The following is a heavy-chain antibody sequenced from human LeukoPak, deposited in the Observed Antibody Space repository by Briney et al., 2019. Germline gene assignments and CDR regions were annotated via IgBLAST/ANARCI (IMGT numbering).Heavy chain of an antibody. CDR3: AKDRGGGYCSSTSCHPDAFDI. D-gene: IGHD2-2*01. CDR2: ISGSGGST. Sequence: AGGSLRLSCAASGFTFSTYTMSWVRQAPGKGLEWVSAISGSGGSTYYADSVKGRFTISRDNSKNTLYLQMNSLRAEDTAVYYCAKDRGGGYCSSTSCHPDAFDIWGQGTMVTVSS. J-gene: IGHJ3*02. CDR1: GFTFSTYT. V-gene: IGHV3-23*01.